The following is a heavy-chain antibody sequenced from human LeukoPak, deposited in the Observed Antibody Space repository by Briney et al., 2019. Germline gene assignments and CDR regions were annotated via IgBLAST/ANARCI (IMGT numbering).Heavy chain of an antibody. V-gene: IGHV4-59*08. Sequence: PSETLSLICAVYGGSFSGYYWSWIRQPPGKGLEWIGYIHYSGSTNHNPSLKSRVTIPVDTSKNQFSLKLSSVTVADTAVYYCARHYDSSAYWYYFDYWGQGTLVTVSS. CDR3: ARHYDSSAYWYYFDY. CDR1: GGSFSGYY. J-gene: IGHJ4*02. D-gene: IGHD3-22*01. CDR2: IHYSGST.